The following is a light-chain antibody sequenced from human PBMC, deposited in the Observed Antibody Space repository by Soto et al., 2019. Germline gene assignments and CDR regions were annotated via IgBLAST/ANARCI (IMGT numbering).Light chain of an antibody. CDR1: QGISSY. Sequence: DIQLTQSPSFLSASVGDRVTITCRASQGISSYLAWYQQKPGKAPKLLIYAPSTLQSGFPSRFSGSGSGTEFTLTISSLQPEDFATYYCQQLNSYPLTFGGGTKVEIK. CDR3: QQLNSYPLT. CDR2: APS. V-gene: IGKV1-9*01. J-gene: IGKJ4*01.